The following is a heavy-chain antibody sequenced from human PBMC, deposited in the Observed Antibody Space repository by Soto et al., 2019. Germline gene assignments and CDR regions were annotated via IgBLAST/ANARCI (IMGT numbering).Heavy chain of an antibody. J-gene: IGHJ4*02. CDR3: ARSPNGYCSGGSCHAFDF. D-gene: IGHD2-15*01. Sequence: GGSLRLSCAASGSSFSDYSMSWVRQAPGKEQEWVSSIGGRTTHTYYENSVRGRFTISRDNAKNSLFLHMNSLGAEDTAVYYCARSPNGYCSGGSCHAFDFCGQGTLVTVFS. V-gene: IGHV3-21*01. CDR1: GSSFSDYS. CDR2: IGGRTTHT.